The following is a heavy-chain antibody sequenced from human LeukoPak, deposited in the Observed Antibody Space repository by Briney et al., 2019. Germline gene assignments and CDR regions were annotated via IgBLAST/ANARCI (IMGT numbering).Heavy chain of an antibody. Sequence: GASVKVSCKASGGTFSSYAINWVRQAPGQGLEWMGGIIPMFGAANYAQKFQGRVTITADESTSTAYMELSSLRSEDTAVYYCARAPYSSGGSINYYYYYYMDVWGKGTTVTVSS. CDR1: GGTFSSYA. CDR3: ARAPYSSGGSINYYYYYYMDV. V-gene: IGHV1-69*13. J-gene: IGHJ6*03. CDR2: IIPMFGAA. D-gene: IGHD6-19*01.